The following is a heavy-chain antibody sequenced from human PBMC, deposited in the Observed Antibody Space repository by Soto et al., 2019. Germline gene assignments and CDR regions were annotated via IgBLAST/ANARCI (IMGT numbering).Heavy chain of an antibody. J-gene: IGHJ3*02. CDR2: ISYDGINK. V-gene: IGHV3-30*18. CDR3: AKIGYSYGDAFDI. Sequence: QVQLVESGGGVVQPGRSLRLSCAASGFTFSSYGMHWVRQAPGKGLEWVAVISYDGINKYYADSVKGRFTISRDNSKNTLYLQMNSLRAEDTAVYYCAKIGYSYGDAFDIWGQGTMVTVSS. CDR1: GFTFSSYG. D-gene: IGHD5-18*01.